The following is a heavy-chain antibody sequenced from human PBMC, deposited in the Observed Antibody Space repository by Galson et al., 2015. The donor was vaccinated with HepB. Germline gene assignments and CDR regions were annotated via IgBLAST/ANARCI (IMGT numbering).Heavy chain of an antibody. CDR1: GFTFSSYS. CDR3: ARDLYLSLYYYYGMDV. D-gene: IGHD2-2*02. CDR2: ISSSSYI. V-gene: IGHV3-21*01. J-gene: IGHJ6*02. Sequence: SLRLSCAASGFTFSSYSMDWVRQAPGKGLEWVSSISSSSYIYYADSVKGRFTISRDNAKNSLYLQMNSLRAEDTAVYYCARDLYLSLYYYYGMDVWGQGTTVTVSS.